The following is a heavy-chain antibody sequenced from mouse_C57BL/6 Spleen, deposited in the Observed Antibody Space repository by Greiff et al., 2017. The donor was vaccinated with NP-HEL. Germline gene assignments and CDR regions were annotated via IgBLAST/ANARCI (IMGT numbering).Heavy chain of an antibody. J-gene: IGHJ1*03. D-gene: IGHD2-3*01. CDR2: ISYSGST. V-gene: IGHV3-1*01. CDR1: GYSITSGYD. Sequence: EVQRVESGPGMVKPSQSLSLTCTVTGYSITSGYDWHWIRHFPGNKLEWMGYISYSGSTNYNPSLKSRISITHDTSKNHFFLKLNSVTTEDTATYYCARGGGYYLWYFDVWGTGTTVTVSS. CDR3: ARGGGYYLWYFDV.